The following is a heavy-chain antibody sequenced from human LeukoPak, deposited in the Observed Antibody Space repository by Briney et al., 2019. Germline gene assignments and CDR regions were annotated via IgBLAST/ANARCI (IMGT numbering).Heavy chain of an antibody. CDR2: ISGSGGST. V-gene: IGHV3-23*01. Sequence: GGSLKLSCAASGFTFSSYAMSWVRQAPGKGLEWVSAISGSGGSTYYADSVKGRFTISRDNSKNTLDLQMNSLRAEDTAVYYCAKDIGGYEGDYFDNWGQGTLVTVSS. CDR1: GFTFSSYA. D-gene: IGHD5-12*01. CDR3: AKDIGGYEGDYFDN. J-gene: IGHJ4*02.